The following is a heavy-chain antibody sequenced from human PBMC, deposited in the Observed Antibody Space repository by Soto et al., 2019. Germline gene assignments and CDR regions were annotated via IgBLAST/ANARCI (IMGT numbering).Heavy chain of an antibody. Sequence: SLSLTCTVSGGCISSGGYYWSWIRQHPGKGLEWIGYIYYSGSTYYNPSLKSRVTISVDTSKNQFSLKLSSVTAADTAVYYCARARYYYDSSGYYPGYFDYCGQGTLVTVSS. J-gene: IGHJ4*02. CDR2: IYYSGST. D-gene: IGHD3-22*01. CDR1: GGCISSGGYY. CDR3: ARARYYYDSSGYYPGYFDY. V-gene: IGHV4-31*03.